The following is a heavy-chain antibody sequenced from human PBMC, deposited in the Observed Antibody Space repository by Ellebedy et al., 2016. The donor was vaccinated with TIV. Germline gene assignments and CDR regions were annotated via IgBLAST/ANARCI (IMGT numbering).Heavy chain of an antibody. CDR3: ARDRLDSLDY. CDR2: IIPLLGSV. V-gene: IGHV1-69*13. Sequence: AASVKVSCKAPGGTLSNFGISWVRQAPGQGLELIGVIIPLLGSVNSAQKFQGRVTLTADESMSTAYMELRSLTSEDTAVYFCARDRLDSLDYWGQGTLVIVSS. D-gene: IGHD3/OR15-3a*01. CDR1: GGTLSNFG. J-gene: IGHJ4*02.